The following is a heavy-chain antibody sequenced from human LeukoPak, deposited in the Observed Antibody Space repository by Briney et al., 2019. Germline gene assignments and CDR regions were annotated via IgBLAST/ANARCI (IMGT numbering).Heavy chain of an antibody. CDR3: AREAFCAGGSRYLRRAAW. Sequence: ASVKASCKASRYTFTAYYIHWVRQAPGQGLEWRGWIDIMTGDTKHATKFQGRVTTTRDTSTATAYRELRSLISGDTAVYYCAREAFCAGGSRYLRRAAWWGPGTLVTVSS. D-gene: IGHD2-15*01. V-gene: IGHV1-2*02. J-gene: IGHJ4*02. CDR1: RYTFTAYY. CDR2: IDIMTGDT.